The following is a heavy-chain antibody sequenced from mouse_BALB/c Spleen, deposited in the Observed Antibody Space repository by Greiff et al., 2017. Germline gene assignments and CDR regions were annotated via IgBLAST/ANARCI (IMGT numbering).Heavy chain of an antibody. CDR1: GFNIKDYY. D-gene: IGHD1-1*01. CDR2: IDPENGNT. Sequence: VQLQQSGAELVRPGALVKLSCKASGFNIKDYYMHWVKQRPEQGLEWIGWIDPENGNTIYDPKFQGKASITADTSSNTAYLQLSSLTSEDTAVYYCARAVTGSSSYFDYWGQGTTLTVSS. V-gene: IGHV14-1*02. CDR3: ARAVTGSSSYFDY. J-gene: IGHJ2*01.